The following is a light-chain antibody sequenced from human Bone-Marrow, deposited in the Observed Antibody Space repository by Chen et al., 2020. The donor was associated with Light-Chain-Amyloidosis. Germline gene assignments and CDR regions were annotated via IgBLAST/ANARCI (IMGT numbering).Light chain of an antibody. J-gene: IGLJ3*02. V-gene: IGLV2-23*01. CDR3: CSYAGRGKM. CDR1: SSDVGTYNL. Sequence: QSALTQPASGSGSPGQSITISCTGSSSDVGTYNLVSWYQHHPGKAPKLIIYEAKKRPSGVSNRFSGSRSGYTASLTISGLQAEDEADYYCCSYAGRGKMFGGGTKLTVL. CDR2: EAK.